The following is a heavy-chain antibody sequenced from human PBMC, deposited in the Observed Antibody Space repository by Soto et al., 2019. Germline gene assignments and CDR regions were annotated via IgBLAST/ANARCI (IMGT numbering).Heavy chain of an antibody. CDR3: ARGPPDHITIFGVVLRWFDP. J-gene: IGHJ5*02. Sequence: SVKVSCKASGGTFSSYAISWVRQAPGQGLEWMGGIIPIFGTANYAQKFQGRVTITADESTSTAYMELSSLRSEDTAVYYCARGPPDHITIFGVVLRWFDPWGQGTLVTVSS. CDR2: IIPIFGTA. CDR1: GGTFSSYA. D-gene: IGHD3-3*01. V-gene: IGHV1-69*13.